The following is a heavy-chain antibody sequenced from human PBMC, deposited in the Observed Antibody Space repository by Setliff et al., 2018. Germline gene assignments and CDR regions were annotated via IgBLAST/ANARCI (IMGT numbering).Heavy chain of an antibody. CDR3: ARGRNVAARLLDS. CDR2: INHGGSS. Sequence: PSETLSLTCAAYGGSFSDYYWTWIRQPPGKGLEWIGEINHGGSSNYNPSLKSRVTISVDTSKNQFSLKVTSVTAADTALYYCARGRNVAARLLDSWGQGTQVTVSS. CDR1: GGSFSDYY. J-gene: IGHJ4*02. D-gene: IGHD6-6*01. V-gene: IGHV4-34*01.